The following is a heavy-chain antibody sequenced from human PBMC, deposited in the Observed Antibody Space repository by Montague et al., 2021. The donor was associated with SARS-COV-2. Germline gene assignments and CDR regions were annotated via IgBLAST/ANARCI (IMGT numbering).Heavy chain of an antibody. J-gene: IGHJ5*02. Sequence: SETLSLTCAVSGGSAYWNWIRRPPGKGLEWIGDVYYKGGPTYSPSLRDRVTISLDSPNQVSLRLNYVTAADSAVYYCAGAERYFGPLDPWGLGITVIVFS. D-gene: IGHD3-9*01. CDR1: GGSAY. CDR3: AGAERYFGPLDP. V-gene: IGHV4-59*01. CDR2: VYYKGGP.